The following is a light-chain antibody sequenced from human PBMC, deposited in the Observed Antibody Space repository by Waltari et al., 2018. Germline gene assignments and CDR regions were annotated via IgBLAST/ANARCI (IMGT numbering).Light chain of an antibody. Sequence: EIVMTQSPATLSVSPGERATLSCRASQSVSSNLAWYQQKSGQAPRLRIHGASTRATGIPARFSGSGSGTEFTLTISSLQSEDFAVYYCQHYNNWPPWTFGQGTKVEIK. V-gene: IGKV3-15*01. CDR1: QSVSSN. CDR2: GAS. J-gene: IGKJ1*01. CDR3: QHYNNWPPWT.